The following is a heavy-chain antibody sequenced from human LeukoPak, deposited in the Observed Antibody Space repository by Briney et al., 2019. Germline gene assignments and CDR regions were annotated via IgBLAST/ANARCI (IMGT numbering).Heavy chain of an antibody. Sequence: SETLSLTCAVSGDSITSSSYYWGWIRRPPGKGLEWIGSVYYSGSTYYNPSLKSRVTISVDSSKNQFSPKLSSVTAADTAVYYCAGTGIAVAGIFDYWGQGTLVTVSS. J-gene: IGHJ4*02. D-gene: IGHD6-19*01. CDR1: GDSITSSSYY. CDR2: VYYSGST. V-gene: IGHV4-39*01. CDR3: AGTGIAVAGIFDY.